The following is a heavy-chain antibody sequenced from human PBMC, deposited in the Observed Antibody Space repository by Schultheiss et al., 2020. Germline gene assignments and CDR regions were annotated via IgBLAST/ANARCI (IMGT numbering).Heavy chain of an antibody. J-gene: IGHJ5*02. V-gene: IGHV4-30-2*01. Sequence: SQTLSLTCTVSGGSINSGSYYWSWIRQPPGKGLEWIGYIYHSGSTYYNPSLKSRVTISVDRSKNQFSLKLSSVTAADTAVYYCARKAGRGWFDPWGQGTLVTVSS. CDR1: GGSINSGSYY. CDR3: ARKAGRGWFDP. CDR2: IYHSGST.